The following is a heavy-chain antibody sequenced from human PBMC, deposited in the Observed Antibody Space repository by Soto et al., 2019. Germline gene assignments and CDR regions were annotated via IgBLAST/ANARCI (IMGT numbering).Heavy chain of an antibody. J-gene: IGHJ6*02. V-gene: IGHV3-30*18. D-gene: IGHD4-17*01. CDR1: GFTFSSYG. CDR3: AKILQLGDYAYYYYGMDV. CDR2: ISYDGSNK. Sequence: QVQLVESGGGVVQPGRSLRLSCAASGFTFSSYGMHWVRQAPGKGLEWVAVISYDGSNKYYADSVKGRFTISRDNSKNTXHLQMNSLRAEDTAVYYCAKILQLGDYAYYYYGMDVWGQGTTVTVSS.